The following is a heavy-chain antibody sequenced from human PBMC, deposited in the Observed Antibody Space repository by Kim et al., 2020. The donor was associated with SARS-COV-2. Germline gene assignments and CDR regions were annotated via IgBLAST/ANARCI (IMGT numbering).Heavy chain of an antibody. J-gene: IGHJ4*02. CDR3: AKIGARSQGGFGY. V-gene: IGHV3-23*01. CDR1: GFTFSSYA. Sequence: GGSLRLFCAASGFTFSSYAMSWVRQAPGKGLEWVSAISGSGGSTYYADSVKGRFTISRDNSKNTLYLQMNSLRAEDTAVYYCAKIGARSQGGFGYWGQGTLVTVSS. CDR2: ISGSGGST. D-gene: IGHD3-16*01.